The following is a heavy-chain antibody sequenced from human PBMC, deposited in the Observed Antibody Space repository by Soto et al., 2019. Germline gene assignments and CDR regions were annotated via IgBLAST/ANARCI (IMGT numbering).Heavy chain of an antibody. J-gene: IGHJ3*02. CDR3: ARDIVGGRLDAFDI. CDR2: INPNSGGT. V-gene: IGHV1-2*04. CDR1: GYTFTGYY. Sequence: GASVKVSCKASGYTFTGYYMHWVRQAPGQGLEWMGWINPNSGGTNYAQKFQGWVTMTRDTSISTAYMELSRLRSDDTAVYYCARDIVGGRLDAFDIWGQGTMVTVPS. D-gene: IGHD1-26*01.